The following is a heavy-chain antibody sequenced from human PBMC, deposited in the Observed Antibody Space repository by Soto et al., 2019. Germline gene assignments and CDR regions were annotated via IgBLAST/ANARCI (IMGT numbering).Heavy chain of an antibody. Sequence: QVQLVQSAGEVKEPGASLKVAWKAYGYSFSTYGNSWVRQAPGQGLEWMGWISTSNGYTNYAQKFQGRVSMTTDTSTNTAYMEVRSLRSDDTAFYFCARDRSFALLEWSPSDSYGMDVWGQGTSVTVSS. D-gene: IGHD3-3*01. V-gene: IGHV1-18*01. J-gene: IGHJ6*02. CDR1: GYSFSTYG. CDR2: ISTSNGYT. CDR3: ARDRSFALLEWSPSDSYGMDV.